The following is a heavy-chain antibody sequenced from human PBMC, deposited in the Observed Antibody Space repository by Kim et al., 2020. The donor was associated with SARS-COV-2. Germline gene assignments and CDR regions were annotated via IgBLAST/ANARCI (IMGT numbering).Heavy chain of an antibody. CDR3: ARVQPIIMIVVSVIGGMDV. J-gene: IGHJ6*02. Sequence: GGSLRLSCAASGFTFSDYYMSWIRQAPGKGLEWVSYISSSGSTIYYADSVKGRFTISRDNAKNSLYLQMNSLRAEDTVVYYCARVQPIIMIVVSVIGGMDVWGQGATVTVSS. V-gene: IGHV3-11*01. D-gene: IGHD3-22*01. CDR2: ISSSGSTI. CDR1: GFTFSDYY.